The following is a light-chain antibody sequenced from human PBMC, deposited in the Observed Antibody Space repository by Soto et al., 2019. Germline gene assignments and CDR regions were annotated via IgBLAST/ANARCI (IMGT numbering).Light chain of an antibody. CDR2: DVS. Sequence: QSALTQPRSVSGSPGQSVTISCTGTSSDVGGYNHVSWFQQHPGKVPKLMIYDVSKRPSGVPDRFSGSNSDNTAPLTISGLQAEDEADYYCCSYAGSAYVFGTGTKLTVL. CDR3: CSYAGSAYV. V-gene: IGLV2-11*01. J-gene: IGLJ1*01. CDR1: SSDVGGYNH.